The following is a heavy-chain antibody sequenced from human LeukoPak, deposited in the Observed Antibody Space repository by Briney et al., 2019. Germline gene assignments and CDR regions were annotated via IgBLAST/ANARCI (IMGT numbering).Heavy chain of an antibody. D-gene: IGHD2-2*01. CDR3: ARAYCSSASCAKLGYFDY. V-gene: IGHV4-38-2*01. CDR2: MYHSGST. J-gene: IGHJ4*02. CDR1: GYSLSRGYY. Sequence: SETLSLTCAVSGYSLSRGYYWGWIRQPPGEGLEWIGSMYHSGSTYYNPSLKSRVTISVDTSKNQFSLKLSSVTAADTAVYYCARAYCSSASCAKLGYFDYWGLGTLVAVSS.